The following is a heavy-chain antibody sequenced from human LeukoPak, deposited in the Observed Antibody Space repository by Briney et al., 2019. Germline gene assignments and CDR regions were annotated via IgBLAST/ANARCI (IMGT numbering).Heavy chain of an antibody. J-gene: IGHJ4*02. CDR3: ARGSNSAFDY. D-gene: IGHD6-6*01. V-gene: IGHV3-48*04. CDR1: GFAFSTYT. Sequence: GGSLRLSCAASGFAFSTYTMNWVRQAPGKGLEWISHISSSSSAIYYADSVKGRFTISRDNAKNSLYLQMNSLRAEDTAVYYCARGSNSAFDYWGQGTLVTVSS. CDR2: ISSSSSAI.